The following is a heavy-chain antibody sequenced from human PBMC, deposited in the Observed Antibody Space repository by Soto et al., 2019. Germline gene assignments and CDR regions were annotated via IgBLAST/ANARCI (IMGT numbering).Heavy chain of an antibody. J-gene: IGHJ4*02. CDR1: GGSISSYY. D-gene: IGHD1-26*01. Sequence: SETLCLTCTVSGGSISSYYWSWIRQPPGKALEWIGYIYYSGSTNYNPSLKSRVTISVDTSKNQFSLNLSSVTAADTAVYYCARGRWEQRVGSDCWGQGTLVTVSS. CDR2: IYYSGST. CDR3: ARGRWEQRVGSDC. V-gene: IGHV4-59*08.